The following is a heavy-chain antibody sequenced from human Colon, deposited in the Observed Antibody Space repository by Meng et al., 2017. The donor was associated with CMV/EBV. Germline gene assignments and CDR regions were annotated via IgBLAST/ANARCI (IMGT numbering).Heavy chain of an antibody. CDR3: ARELARGGY. CDR1: GYTFTNFG. Sequence: VHVVQSGAEVKKPGASVKVPCKTSGYTFTNFGISWVRQAPGQGLEWMAYISPYNGDTNYAQRFQGRVALTTDTSTSTVYMELGSLTSDDTAMYYCARELARGGYWGQGTLVTVSS. CDR2: ISPYNGDT. V-gene: IGHV1-18*01. J-gene: IGHJ4*02.